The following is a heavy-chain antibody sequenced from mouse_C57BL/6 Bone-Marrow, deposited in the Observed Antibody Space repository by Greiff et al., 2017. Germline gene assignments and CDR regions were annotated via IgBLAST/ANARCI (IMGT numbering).Heavy chain of an antibody. CDR3: ARHSYYAMDY. CDR2: ISSGGSYT. CDR1: GFTFSSYG. V-gene: IGHV5-6*01. J-gene: IGHJ4*01. Sequence: EVQLVESGGDLVKPGGSLKLSCAASGFTFSSYGMSWVRQTPDKRLEWVATISSGGSYTYYPDSVKGRFTISRNKANNTLYLQMSSLKSEDTALYYCARHSYYAMDYWGQGTSVTVSS.